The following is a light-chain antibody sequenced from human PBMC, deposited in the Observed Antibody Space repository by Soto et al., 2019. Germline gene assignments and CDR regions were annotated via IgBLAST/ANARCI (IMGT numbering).Light chain of an antibody. J-gene: IGLJ1*01. V-gene: IGLV2-14*01. CDR3: SSYTSSSTLGV. CDR1: RSDVGGYNY. Sequence: QSALTQPASVSGSPGQSITISCTGTRSDVGGYNYVSWYQQHPGKAPKLMIYEVSNRPSGVSNRFSGSKSGNTASLTISGLQAEDEADYYCSSYTSSSTLGVFGTGTNVTVL. CDR2: EVS.